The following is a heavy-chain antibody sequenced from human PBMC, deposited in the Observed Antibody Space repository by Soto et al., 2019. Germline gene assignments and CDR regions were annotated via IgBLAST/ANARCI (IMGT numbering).Heavy chain of an antibody. CDR3: ARLKGDFWSGYYVYGMDV. J-gene: IGHJ6*02. CDR1: GGSISTSRSY. Sequence: SETLSLTCTVSGGSISTSRSYWCWIRQPPGKGLEWIGNIYYSGNTYYNPSLKSRVTISVDTSKNQFSLKLSSVTAADTAVYYCARLKGDFWSGYYVYGMDVWGQGTTVT. CDR2: IYYSGNT. V-gene: IGHV4-39*01. D-gene: IGHD3-3*01.